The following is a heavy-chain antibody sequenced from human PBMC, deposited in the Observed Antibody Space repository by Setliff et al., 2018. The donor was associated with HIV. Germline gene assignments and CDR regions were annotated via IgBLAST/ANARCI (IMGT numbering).Heavy chain of an antibody. Sequence: SVKVSCKASGGAFSSYALSWVRQAPGQGLEWMGRIIPILGIANYAQKFQGRVTITADKSTSTAYMELSSLRSEDTAVYYCARDLAAVRHYYWGQGTLVTVSS. D-gene: IGHD6-13*01. CDR1: GGAFSSYA. CDR2: IIPILGIA. J-gene: IGHJ4*02. V-gene: IGHV1-69*04. CDR3: ARDLAAVRHYY.